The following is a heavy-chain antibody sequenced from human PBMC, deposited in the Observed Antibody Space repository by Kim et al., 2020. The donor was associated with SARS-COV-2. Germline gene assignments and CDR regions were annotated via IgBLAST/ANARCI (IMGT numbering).Heavy chain of an antibody. CDR1: GGTFSSYA. D-gene: IGHD1-1*01. J-gene: IGHJ6*02. CDR3: ARSSGGDWNNEPYYYYGMDV. CDR2: IIPIFGTA. V-gene: IGHV1-69*13. Sequence: SVKVSCKASGGTFSSYAISWVRQAPGQGLEWMGGIIPIFGTANYAQKFQGRVTITADESTSTAYMELSSLRSEDTAVYYCARSSGGDWNNEPYYYYGMDVWGQGTTVTVSS.